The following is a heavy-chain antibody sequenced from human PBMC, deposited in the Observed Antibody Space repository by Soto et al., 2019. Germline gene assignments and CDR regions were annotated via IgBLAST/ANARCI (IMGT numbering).Heavy chain of an antibody. CDR3: AKEHHYSSSWSEFDY. CDR1: GFTFSSYA. D-gene: IGHD6-13*01. J-gene: IGHJ4*02. Sequence: EVQLLGSGGGLVQPGGSLRLSCAASGFTFSSYAMSWVRQAPGKGLEWVSAISGSGVSTYYADSVKGRFTISRDNSKNTLYLQINSLRAEDTAVYYCAKEHHYSSSWSEFDYWGQGTLVTVSS. V-gene: IGHV3-23*01. CDR2: ISGSGVST.